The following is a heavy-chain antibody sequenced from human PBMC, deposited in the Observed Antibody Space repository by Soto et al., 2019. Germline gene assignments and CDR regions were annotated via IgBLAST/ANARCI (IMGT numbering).Heavy chain of an antibody. CDR3: GRLEGLATISYYFDY. D-gene: IGHD3-9*01. J-gene: IGHJ4*02. CDR1: GGSFSGYY. CDR2: VYYSGST. Sequence: SETLSLTCAVSGGSFSGYYWSWIRQPPGKGLEWIGNVYYSGSTNYNPSLKSRVTISVDKSKNQFSLKLMSLSAADTAVYYCGRLEGLATISYYFDYWGQGALVTVS. V-gene: IGHV4-59*08.